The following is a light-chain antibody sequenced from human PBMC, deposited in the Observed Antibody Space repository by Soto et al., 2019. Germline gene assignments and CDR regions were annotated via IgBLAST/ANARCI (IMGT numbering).Light chain of an antibody. CDR1: QSVSSN. J-gene: IGKJ4*01. CDR3: QQYNKWPLT. Sequence: DIVMTQSPATLSVSPGERATLSCRASQSVSSNLAWYQQKPGQAPRLLIYGVSTRATGIPVRFSGSGSGTEFTLTISSLQSEDFAVYYCQQYNKWPLTFGGGTEVEI. CDR2: GVS. V-gene: IGKV3-15*01.